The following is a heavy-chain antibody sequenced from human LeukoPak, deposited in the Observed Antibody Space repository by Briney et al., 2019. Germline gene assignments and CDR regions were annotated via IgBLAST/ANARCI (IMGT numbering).Heavy chain of an antibody. CDR3: ARGGASSRYFGY. Sequence: SETLSLTCTVSGGSISGHFWSWIRQPPGKGLEWIGFVSYSGDTNYSPSFNGRVTISLDTSKSQFSLNLNSVTAADTAVYFCARGGASSRYFGYWGQGTLVTVSS. CDR2: VSYSGDT. V-gene: IGHV4-59*11. D-gene: IGHD1-26*01. CDR1: GGSISGHF. J-gene: IGHJ4*02.